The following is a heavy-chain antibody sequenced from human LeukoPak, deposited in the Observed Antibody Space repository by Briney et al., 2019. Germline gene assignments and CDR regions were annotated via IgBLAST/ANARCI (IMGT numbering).Heavy chain of an antibody. CDR2: ISSSGSTI. D-gene: IGHD6-19*01. CDR1: GFTFSSYE. J-gene: IGHJ4*02. CDR3: AREELRYSNGSSHSYFDY. Sequence: GGSLRLSCAASGFTFSSYEMKWVRQAPGKGLEWVSYISSSGSTIYYADSVKGRFTISRDNAKNSLYLQMDSLRAEDTAVYHCAREELRYSNGSSHSYFDYWGQGTLVTVSS. V-gene: IGHV3-48*03.